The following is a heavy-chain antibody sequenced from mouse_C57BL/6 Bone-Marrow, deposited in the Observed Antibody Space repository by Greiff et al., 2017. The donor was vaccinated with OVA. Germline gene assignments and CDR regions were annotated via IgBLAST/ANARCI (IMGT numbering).Heavy chain of an antibody. Sequence: VQLQQSGAELVKPGASVKISCKASGYAFSSYWMNWVKQRPGKGLEWIGQIYPGDGDTNYNGKFKGKATLTADKSSSTAYMQLSSLTSEDSAVYFCARWRTGIYFDYWGQGTTLTVSS. CDR3: ARWRTGIYFDY. J-gene: IGHJ2*01. D-gene: IGHD4-1*01. CDR2: IYPGDGDT. V-gene: IGHV1-80*01. CDR1: GYAFSSYW.